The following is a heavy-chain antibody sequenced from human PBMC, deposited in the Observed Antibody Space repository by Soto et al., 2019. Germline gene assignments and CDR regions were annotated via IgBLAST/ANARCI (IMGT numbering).Heavy chain of an antibody. CDR2: MNPNSGNT. CDR3: ARAKVTRGSPA. Sequence: QVQLVQSGAEVKKPGASVKVSCKASGYTFTSYDINWVRQATGQGLEWMGWMNPNSGNTAYAQKFQGRITMTRNTSIRTAYMQLSSLRSEDTAVYYCARAKVTRGSPAWGQGTLVTVSS. V-gene: IGHV1-8*01. J-gene: IGHJ5*02. CDR1: GYTFTSYD. D-gene: IGHD3-10*01.